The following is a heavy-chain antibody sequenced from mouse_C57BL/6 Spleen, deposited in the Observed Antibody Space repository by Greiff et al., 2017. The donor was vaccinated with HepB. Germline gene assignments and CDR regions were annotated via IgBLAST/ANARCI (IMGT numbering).Heavy chain of an antibody. CDR3: ARSMAISSPWFAY. D-gene: IGHD1-1*01. J-gene: IGHJ3*01. Sequence: VQLQQSGPELVKPGASVKISCKASGYAFSSSWMNWVKQRPGKGLEWIGRIYPGDGDTNYNGKFKGKATLTADKSSSTAYMQLSSLTSEDSAVYYCARSMAISSPWFAYWGQGTLVTVSA. CDR2: IYPGDGDT. V-gene: IGHV1-82*01. CDR1: GYAFSSSW.